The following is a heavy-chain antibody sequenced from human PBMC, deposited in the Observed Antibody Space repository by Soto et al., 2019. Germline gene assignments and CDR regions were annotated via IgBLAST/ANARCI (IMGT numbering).Heavy chain of an antibody. CDR1: VFSLSTAGAG. D-gene: IGHD3-10*01. CDR2: LYWNDDK. V-gene: IGHV2-5*04. Sequence: QITLKESGPTLVKPTQTLTLTCTVSVFSLSTAGAGVGWIRRAPGEALEWLALLYWNDDKRYSPSLRSRLTIIKDTPKNQVVLTISILDTVDTGTYYCGSVCLPNWFDTWGQGIPVVVSS. CDR3: GSVCLPNWFDT. J-gene: IGHJ5*02.